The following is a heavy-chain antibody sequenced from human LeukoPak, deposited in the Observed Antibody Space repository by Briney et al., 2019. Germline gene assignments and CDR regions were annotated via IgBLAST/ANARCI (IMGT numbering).Heavy chain of an antibody. J-gene: IGHJ4*02. Sequence: TPSETLSLTCTVSGGSVSGSSYYWGWIRQPPGKGLEWIGSVYYSGNTYYNPSLKSRVTISVDTSKNQFSLRLRSVTAADTAVYYCARDYGDYFDYWGQGTLVTVSS. CDR1: GGSVSGSSYY. CDR2: VYYSGNT. V-gene: IGHV4-39*07. D-gene: IGHD4-17*01. CDR3: ARDYGDYFDY.